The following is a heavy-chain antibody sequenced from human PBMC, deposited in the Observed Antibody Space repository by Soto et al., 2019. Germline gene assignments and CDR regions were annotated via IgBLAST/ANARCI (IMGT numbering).Heavy chain of an antibody. CDR1: GGSVSSGSYY. D-gene: IGHD3-3*01. V-gene: IGHV4-61*01. CDR2: IYYSGST. CDR3: ARGRDDFWSGATGTTIDWFDP. Sequence: QVQLQESGPGLVKPSETLSLTCTVSGGSVSSGSYYWSWIRQPPGKGLEWIGYIYYSGSTNYNPSLKSRVTISVDTSKNQFSLKLSSVTAADTAVYYCARGRDDFWSGATGTTIDWFDPWGQGTLVTVSS. J-gene: IGHJ5*02.